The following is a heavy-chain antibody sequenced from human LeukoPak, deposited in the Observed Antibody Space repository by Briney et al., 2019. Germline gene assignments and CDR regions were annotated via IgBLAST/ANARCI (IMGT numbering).Heavy chain of an antibody. CDR1: GGSFSGYY. J-gene: IGHJ4*02. D-gene: IGHD1-26*01. V-gene: IGHV4-34*01. CDR2: INHSGST. CDR3: ARDRRGIVGATPRDY. Sequence: PSETLSLTCAVYGGSFSGYYWSWIRQPPGKGLEWIGEINHSGSTNYNPSLKSRVTISVDTSKNQFSLKLSSVTAADTAVYYCARDRRGIVGATPRDYWGQGTLVTVSS.